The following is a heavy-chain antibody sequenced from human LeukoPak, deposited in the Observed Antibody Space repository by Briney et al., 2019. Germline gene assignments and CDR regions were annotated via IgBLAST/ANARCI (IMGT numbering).Heavy chain of an antibody. Sequence: GGSLRLSCVASGFTFSTNHMTWVRQAPGKGPEWVSVIYSDGNTHYADSVKGRFTISRDNSKNTLYLQMNSLRAEDTAVYYCARDLTWGQGTLVTVSS. CDR1: GFTFSTNH. J-gene: IGHJ5*02. CDR2: IYSDGNT. CDR3: ARDLT. V-gene: IGHV3-53*01.